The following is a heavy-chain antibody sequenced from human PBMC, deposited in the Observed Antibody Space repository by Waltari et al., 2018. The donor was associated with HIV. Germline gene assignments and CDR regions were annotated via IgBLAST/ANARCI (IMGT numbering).Heavy chain of an antibody. CDR2: INSDGSST. CDR3: ARDLYSRNGDDY. V-gene: IGHV3-74*01. Sequence: EVQLVESGGGLVQSGGYLRLSSAASGFTFSNYWMHWVRQAPGKGLVWVSRINSDGSSTNYAGSVNGRFTVSRDNAKNTLYLQMNSLRAEDTAVYYCARDLYSRNGDDYWGQGTLVTVSS. CDR1: GFTFSNYW. D-gene: IGHD6-13*01. J-gene: IGHJ4*02.